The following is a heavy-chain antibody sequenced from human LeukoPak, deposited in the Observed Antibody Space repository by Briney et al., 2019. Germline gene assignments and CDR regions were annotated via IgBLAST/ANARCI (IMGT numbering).Heavy chain of an antibody. V-gene: IGHV4-39*07. Sequence: SETLSLTCTVSGGSITSSNYYWGWIRQPPGKGLEWIVTIYYSGTTYYNPSLKSRVTISVDTSKNQFSLRLSSVTAADTAVYYCAREVDAAAAYNWFDPWGQGTLATVSS. CDR2: IYYSGTT. CDR3: AREVDAAAAYNWFDP. CDR1: GGSITSSNYY. J-gene: IGHJ5*02. D-gene: IGHD2-2*01.